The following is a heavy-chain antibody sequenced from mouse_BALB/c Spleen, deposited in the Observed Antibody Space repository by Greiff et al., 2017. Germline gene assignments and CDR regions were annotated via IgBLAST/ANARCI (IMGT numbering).Heavy chain of an antibody. Sequence: QVQLKQSGAELVKPGASVKMSCKASGYTFTSYNMHWVKQTPGQGLEWIGAIYPGNGDTSYNQKFKGKATLTADKSSSTAYMQLSSLTSEDSAVYYCARGGNWDYWGQGTTLTVSS. J-gene: IGHJ2*01. CDR3: ARGGNWDY. D-gene: IGHD4-1*01. V-gene: IGHV1-12*01. CDR1: GYTFTSYN. CDR2: IYPGNGDT.